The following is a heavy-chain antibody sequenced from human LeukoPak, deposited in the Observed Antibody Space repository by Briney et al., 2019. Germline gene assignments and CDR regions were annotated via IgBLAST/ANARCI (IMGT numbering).Heavy chain of an antibody. CDR2: IDARSNSL. D-gene: IGHD3-22*01. CDR1: GFAFSSFT. V-gene: IGHV3-21*01. CDR3: ARGSSGHDS. Sequence: GGSLRLSCVGSGFAFSSFTMNWVRQAPGKGLEWVSYIDARSNSLYYADSVQGRFTISRDNTKNSLYLQMNSLRAEDTAVYYCARGSSGHDSWGQGTLVSVSS. J-gene: IGHJ4*02.